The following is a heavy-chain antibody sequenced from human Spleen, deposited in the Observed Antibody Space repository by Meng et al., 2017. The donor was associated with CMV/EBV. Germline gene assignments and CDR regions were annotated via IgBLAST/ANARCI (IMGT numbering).Heavy chain of an antibody. J-gene: IGHJ6*02. CDR3: ARDRLSPFYDSGSGAHATTHGVDV. D-gene: IGHD3-3*01. Sequence: GESLKISCAASGFTLRTYWMHWVRQIPGKGLVWASRISSDGSSTTYADSVKGRFTISRDNTKNTVHLQMNSLRVEDTAIYYCARDRLSPFYDSGSGAHATTHGVDVWGQGTTVTVSS. CDR1: GFTLRTYW. V-gene: IGHV3-74*03. CDR2: ISSDGSST.